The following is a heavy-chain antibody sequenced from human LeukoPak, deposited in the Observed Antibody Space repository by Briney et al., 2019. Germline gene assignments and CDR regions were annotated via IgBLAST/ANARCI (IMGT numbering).Heavy chain of an antibody. D-gene: IGHD6-19*01. CDR3: AKDEQWLLLDGYPGGWFDP. Sequence: GGSLRLACAASGFTFGSYWMSWVRQAPGKGLEWVANIKQDGSEKYYVDSVKGRFTISRDNAKNSLYLQMNSLRAEDTAVYYCAKDEQWLLLDGYPGGWFDPWGQGTLVTVSS. J-gene: IGHJ5*02. V-gene: IGHV3-7*03. CDR2: IKQDGSEK. CDR1: GFTFGSYW.